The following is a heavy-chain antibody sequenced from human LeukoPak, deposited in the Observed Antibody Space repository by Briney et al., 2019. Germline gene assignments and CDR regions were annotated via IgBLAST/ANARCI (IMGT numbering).Heavy chain of an antibody. J-gene: IGHJ6*03. CDR2: ISAYNGNT. Sequence: GASVKVPCKASGYTFTSYGISWVRQAPGQGLEWMGWISAYNGNTNYAQKLQGRVTMTTDTSTSTAYMELRSLRSDDTAVYYCARVQGGSSGWYERVSYYYYLDVWGKGTTVTISS. CDR1: GYTFTSYG. V-gene: IGHV1-18*01. D-gene: IGHD6-19*01. CDR3: ARVQGGSSGWYERVSYYYYLDV.